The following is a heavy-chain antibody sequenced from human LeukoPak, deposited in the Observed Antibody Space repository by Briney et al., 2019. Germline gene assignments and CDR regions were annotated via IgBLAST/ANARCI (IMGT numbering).Heavy chain of an antibody. V-gene: IGHV4-59*01. Sequence: SETLSLTCTVSGASISSYYWSWIRQPPRQGLEWIGYVHHSGTTNYNPSLESRVTISLDTSKNQFSLNLSSVTAADTAVYYCAREGLDQPFDYWGQGTLVTVSS. CDR1: GASISSYY. CDR3: AREGLDQPFDY. CDR2: VHHSGTT. J-gene: IGHJ4*02. D-gene: IGHD1/OR15-1a*01.